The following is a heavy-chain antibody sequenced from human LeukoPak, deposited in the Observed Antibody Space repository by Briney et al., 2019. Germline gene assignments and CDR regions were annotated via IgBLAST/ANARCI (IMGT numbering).Heavy chain of an antibody. V-gene: IGHV1-69*05. CDR1: GGTFSSYA. CDR2: IIPIFGTA. CDR3: ARDVGYCSSTSCYTGLDY. J-gene: IGHJ4*02. Sequence: ASVKVSCKASGGTFSSYAISWVRQAPGQGLEWMGGIIPIFGTANYAQKFQGRVTITTDESTSTAYMELSSLRSEDTAVYYCARDVGYCSSTSCYTGLDYWGQGTLVTVSS. D-gene: IGHD2-2*02.